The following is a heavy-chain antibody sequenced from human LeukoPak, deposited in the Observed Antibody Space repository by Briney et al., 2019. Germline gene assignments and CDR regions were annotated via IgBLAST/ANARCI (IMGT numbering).Heavy chain of an antibody. CDR1: RASISIYS. CDR2: IYYSGSP. Sequence: SETLSLTCTVSRASISIYSWSWIRQPPGQGLEWLGYIYYSGSPNHNPSLKNRVTMSIDTSRNQFSLKVNPVTAADTAVYYCAKSNRYCDTASCYEAFDIWGQGTMVTVSS. J-gene: IGHJ3*02. CDR3: AKSNRYCDTASCYEAFDI. V-gene: IGHV4-59*03. D-gene: IGHD2-2*01.